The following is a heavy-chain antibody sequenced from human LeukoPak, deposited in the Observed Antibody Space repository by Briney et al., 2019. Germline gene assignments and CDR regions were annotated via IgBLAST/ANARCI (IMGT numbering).Heavy chain of an antibody. CDR1: GGSISTSSYY. CDR2: MYYSGRT. J-gene: IGHJ4*02. V-gene: IGHV4-39*07. D-gene: IGHD1-1*01. Sequence: SETLSLTCTVSGGSISTSSYYWGWIRQPPGKGLEWIGNMYYSGRTYYNPSLKSRVTISVDTSKNQFSLKLSSVTAADTAVYYCARGPQQLDYWGQGTLVTVSS. CDR3: ARGPQQLDY.